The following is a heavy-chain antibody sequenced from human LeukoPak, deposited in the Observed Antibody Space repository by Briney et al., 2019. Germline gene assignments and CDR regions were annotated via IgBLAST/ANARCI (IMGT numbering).Heavy chain of an antibody. CDR2: IYYSGST. Sequence: SETLSLTCAVYGGSFSGYYWSWIRQPPGKGLEWIGYIYYSGSTNYNPSLKSRVTISVDTSKNQFSLKLSSVTAADTAVYYCARAYYDILTCYPEVIDYWGQGTLVTVSS. D-gene: IGHD3-9*01. CDR3: ARAYYDILTCYPEVIDY. J-gene: IGHJ4*02. V-gene: IGHV4-59*01. CDR1: GGSFSGYY.